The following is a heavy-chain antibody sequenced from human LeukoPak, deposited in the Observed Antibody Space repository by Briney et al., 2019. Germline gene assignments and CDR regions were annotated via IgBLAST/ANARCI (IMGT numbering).Heavy chain of an antibody. CDR1: GFTFSSYS. J-gene: IGHJ3*02. CDR2: ISSSSSYI. D-gene: IGHD2-15*01. CDR3: ARDGPPYCSGGSCYSDFGI. V-gene: IGHV3-21*01. Sequence: PGGSLRLSCAASGFTFSSYSMNWVRQAPGKGLEWVSSISSSSSYIYYADSVKGRFTIYRDNAKNSLYLQMNSLRAEDTAVYYCARDGPPYCSGGSCYSDFGIWGQGTMVTVSS.